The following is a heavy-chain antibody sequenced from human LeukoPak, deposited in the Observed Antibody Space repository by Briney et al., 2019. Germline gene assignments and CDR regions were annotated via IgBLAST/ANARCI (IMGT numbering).Heavy chain of an antibody. Sequence: ASVKVSCKASGYTFTGYYMHWVRQAPGQGLEWMGWINPNSGGTNYAQKFQGRVTMTRDTSISTAYMELSGLRSDDTAVYYCARGDYDILTGYHGSWFDPWGQGTLVTVSS. CDR2: INPNSGGT. CDR3: ARGDYDILTGYHGSWFDP. D-gene: IGHD3-9*01. J-gene: IGHJ5*02. V-gene: IGHV1-2*02. CDR1: GYTFTGYY.